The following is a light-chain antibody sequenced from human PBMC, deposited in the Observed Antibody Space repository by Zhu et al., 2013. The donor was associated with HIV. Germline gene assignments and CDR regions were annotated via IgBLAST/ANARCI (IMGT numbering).Light chain of an antibody. V-gene: IGKV1-5*01. J-gene: IGKJ4*01. CDR2: GSS. Sequence: DIQMTQSPSSVSASVGDRVTITCRASQGISGRLAWYQQRPGKAPKLLIYGSSNLVSGVPSRFSGSGSGTDFTLTISSLQPDDFATYYCQQYNSYSLTFGGGTKVEIK. CDR1: QGISGR. CDR3: QQYNSYSLT.